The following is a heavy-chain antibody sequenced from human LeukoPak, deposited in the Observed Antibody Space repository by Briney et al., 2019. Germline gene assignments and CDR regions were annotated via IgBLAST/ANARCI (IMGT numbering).Heavy chain of an antibody. CDR3: ASPRFGTYYYFYMDV. CDR2: IYYSGST. Sequence: SETLSLTCTVSGGSISSSSYYWGWIRQPPGKGLEWIGSIYYSGSTYYNPSLKSRVTISVDTSKNQFSPKLSSVTAADTAMYYCASPRFGTYYYFYMDVWGKGTTVTVSS. J-gene: IGHJ6*03. D-gene: IGHD3-16*01. CDR1: GGSISSSSYY. V-gene: IGHV4-39*01.